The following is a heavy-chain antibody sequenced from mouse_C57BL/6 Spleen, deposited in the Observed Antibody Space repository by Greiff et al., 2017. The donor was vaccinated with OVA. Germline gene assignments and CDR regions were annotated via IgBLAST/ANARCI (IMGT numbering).Heavy chain of an antibody. CDR3: ARPGYYYGSSYHYFDY. CDR2: ISSGSSTI. CDR1: GFTFSDYG. J-gene: IGHJ2*01. Sequence: EVKVVESGGGLVKPGGSLKLSCAASGFTFSDYGMHWVRQAPEKGLEWVAYISSGSSTIYYADTVKGRFTISRDNAKNTLFLQMTSLRSEDTAMYYCARPGYYYGSSYHYFDYWGQGTTLTVSS. V-gene: IGHV5-17*01. D-gene: IGHD1-1*01.